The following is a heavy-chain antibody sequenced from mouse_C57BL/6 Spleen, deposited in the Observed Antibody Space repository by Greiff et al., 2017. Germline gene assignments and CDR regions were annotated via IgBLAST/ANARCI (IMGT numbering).Heavy chain of an antibody. CDR2: ISGGGGNT. CDR3: ARQGYSNFFDY. D-gene: IGHD2-5*01. Sequence: EVKLVESGGGLVKPGGSLKLSCAASGFTFSSYTMSWVRQTPEKRLEWVATISGGGGNTYYPDSVKGRFTISRDNAKNTLYLQMSSLRSEDTALDYCARQGYSNFFDYWGQGTTLTVSS. V-gene: IGHV5-9*01. CDR1: GFTFSSYT. J-gene: IGHJ2*01.